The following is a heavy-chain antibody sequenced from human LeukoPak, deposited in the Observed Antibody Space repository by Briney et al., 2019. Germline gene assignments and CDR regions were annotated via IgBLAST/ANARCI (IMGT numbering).Heavy chain of an antibody. D-gene: IGHD6-19*01. Sequence: GGSLRLSCAASGFTFDDYGMSWVRQAPGKGVEWVSGINWNGGSTGYADSVKGRFTISKDNAKNSLYLQMNSLRAEDTALYLCARGDSSGWYFDYWGQGTLVTVSS. CDR3: ARGDSSGWYFDY. V-gene: IGHV3-20*01. J-gene: IGHJ4*02. CDR1: GFTFDDYG. CDR2: INWNGGST.